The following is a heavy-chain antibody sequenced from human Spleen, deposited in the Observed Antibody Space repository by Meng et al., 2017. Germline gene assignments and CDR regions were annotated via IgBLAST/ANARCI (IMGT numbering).Heavy chain of an antibody. D-gene: IGHD6-13*01. CDR3: ARGQLASSTFSATNWFDP. J-gene: IGHJ5*02. CDR2: INHRGST. V-gene: IGHV4-34*01. Sequence: QVRVQPGDAGCLKPSEPRSLTCAVYVWSFIGNYWSWIRQPPGKGLEWIGEINHRGSTSYNPSLKSRVIISGDTSKNQFSLKLSSVTGADTAVYYCARGQLASSTFSATNWFDPWGQGTLVTVSS. CDR1: VWSFIGNY.